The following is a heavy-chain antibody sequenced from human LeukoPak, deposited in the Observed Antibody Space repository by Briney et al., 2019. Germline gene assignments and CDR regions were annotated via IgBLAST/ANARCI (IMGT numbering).Heavy chain of an antibody. CDR2: INRDGGDT. D-gene: IGHD4-17*01. Sequence: GGSLRLSCAASGFTFGDYGMTWVRQVPGKGLEWVSGINRDGGDTHYADSVRGRFTISRDNAKNSLYLQMNSLRAEDTALYYCARGHFGDHAFDYWGQGSLVTVSS. J-gene: IGHJ4*02. CDR3: ARGHFGDHAFDY. CDR1: GFTFGDYG. V-gene: IGHV3-20*04.